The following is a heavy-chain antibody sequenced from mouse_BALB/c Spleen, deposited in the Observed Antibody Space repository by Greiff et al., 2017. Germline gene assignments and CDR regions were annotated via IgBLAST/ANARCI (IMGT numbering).Heavy chain of an antibody. J-gene: IGHJ4*01. CDR2: ISYSGST. D-gene: IGHD2-2*01. CDR3: ARIVYGSYAMDY. CDR1: GYSITSDYA. V-gene: IGHV3-2*02. Sequence: EVMLVESGPGLVKPSQSLSLTCTVTGYSITSDYAWNWIRQFPGNKLEWMGYISYSGSTSYNPSLKSRISITRDTSKNQFFLQLNSVTTEDTATYYCARIVYGSYAMDYWGQGTSVTVSS.